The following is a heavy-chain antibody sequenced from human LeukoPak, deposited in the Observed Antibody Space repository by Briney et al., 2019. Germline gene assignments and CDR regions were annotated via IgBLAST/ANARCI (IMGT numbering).Heavy chain of an antibody. V-gene: IGHV3-21*01. Sequence: GGSLRLSCAASGFTVSSNYMSWVRQAPGKGLEWVSSISSSSSYIYYADSVKGRFTISRDNAKNSLYLQMNSLRAEDTAVYYCAREPRSRWLDYWGQGTLVTVSS. D-gene: IGHD5-24*01. CDR3: AREPRSRWLDY. CDR1: GFTVSSNY. CDR2: ISSSSSYI. J-gene: IGHJ4*02.